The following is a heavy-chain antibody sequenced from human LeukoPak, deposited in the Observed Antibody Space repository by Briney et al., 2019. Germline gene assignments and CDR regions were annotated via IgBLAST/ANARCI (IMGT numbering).Heavy chain of an antibody. CDR1: GFPFSSFW. CDR3: ARKVAVAMDLDY. D-gene: IGHD5-18*01. V-gene: IGHV3-23*01. CDR2: ITGSGGST. J-gene: IGHJ4*02. Sequence: GGSLRLSCAASGFPFSSFWMNWVRQVPGKGLEWVSSITGSGGSTKYADSVNGRFTISRDNSKNTLSLQMTGLRVEDTAVYYCARKVAVAMDLDYWGQGTLVTVSS.